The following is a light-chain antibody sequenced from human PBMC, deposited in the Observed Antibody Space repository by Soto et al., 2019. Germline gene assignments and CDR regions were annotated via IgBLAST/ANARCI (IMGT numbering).Light chain of an antibody. CDR3: SSYAGNNNPYV. J-gene: IGLJ1*01. Sequence: QSVLTRPPSASGSPGQSVTISCTGTSSDVGGYNYVSWYQHHPGKAPKLMVSEVSKRPSGVPDRFSGAKSGNTASLTVSGLQAEEEDDYYCSSYAGNNNPYVFGTGPKVTVL. CDR1: SSDVGGYNY. CDR2: EVS. V-gene: IGLV2-8*01.